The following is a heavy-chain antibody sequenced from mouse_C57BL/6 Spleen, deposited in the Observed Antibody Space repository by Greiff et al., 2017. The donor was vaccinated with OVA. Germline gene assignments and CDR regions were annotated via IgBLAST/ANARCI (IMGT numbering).Heavy chain of an antibody. J-gene: IGHJ4*01. CDR2: INPYNGGT. Sequence: EVQLQQSGPVLVKPGASVRMSCKASGYTFTDYYMNWVKQSHGKSLEWIGVINPYNGGTSYNQKFKGKATLTVDTSSSTAYMELNSLTSEDSAVYYCARTGENYAMDYWGQGTSVTVSS. CDR1: GYTFTDYY. CDR3: ARTGENYAMDY. V-gene: IGHV1-19*01.